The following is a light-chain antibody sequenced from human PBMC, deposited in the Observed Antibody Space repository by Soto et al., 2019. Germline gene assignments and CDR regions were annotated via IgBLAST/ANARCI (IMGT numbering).Light chain of an antibody. CDR2: GAS. CDR1: QSVSSN. Sequence: DIVMTQSPATLSVSAGDSVTLSCRGSQSVSSNLAWYRQKPGQAPRLLIYGASTRATGIPATFSGSGSGTEFTLTISSLQSEDFAVYYCQQHNNWPPWTCGQGTKVDIK. CDR3: QQHNNWPPWT. V-gene: IGKV3-15*01. J-gene: IGKJ1*01.